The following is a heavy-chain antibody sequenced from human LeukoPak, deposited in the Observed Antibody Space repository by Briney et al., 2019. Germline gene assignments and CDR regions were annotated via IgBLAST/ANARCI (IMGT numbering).Heavy chain of an antibody. CDR2: IYYSGST. D-gene: IGHD3-10*01. J-gene: IGHJ5*02. CDR1: GGSISSYY. CDR3: ASNWFGELGWFDP. Sequence: SETLSLTCTVSGGSISSYYWSWIRQPPGKGLEWIWYIYYSGSTNYNPSLKSRVTISVDTSKNQFSLKLSSVTAADTAVYYCASNWFGELGWFDPWGQGTLVTVSS. V-gene: IGHV4-59*01.